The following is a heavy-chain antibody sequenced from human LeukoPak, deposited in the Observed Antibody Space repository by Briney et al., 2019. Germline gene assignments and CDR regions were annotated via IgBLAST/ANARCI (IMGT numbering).Heavy chain of an antibody. CDR1: GGSISSYY. V-gene: IGHV4-4*09. Sequence: SETLSLTCTVSGGSISSYYWSCIRQPPGKGLEWIGYIYTSGSTNYNPSLKSRVTISVDTSKNQFSLKLSSVTAADTAVYYCARLELNYYYYYMDVWGKGTTVTVSS. CDR2: IYTSGST. J-gene: IGHJ6*03. CDR3: ARLELNYYYYYMDV. D-gene: IGHD5-24*01.